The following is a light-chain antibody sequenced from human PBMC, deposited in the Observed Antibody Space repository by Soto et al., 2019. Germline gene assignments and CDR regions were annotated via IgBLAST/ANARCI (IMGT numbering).Light chain of an antibody. Sequence: QSVLAQPPSASETPGQRVTISCSGSSSNIEINTVDWFQQLTGTAPKLLIYNINQLPSGVPVRFSGSKSGSSASLAISGLHSEDESDYYCAAWDDSLNGYVFGTGTKVTVL. CDR2: NIN. CDR1: SSNIEINT. CDR3: AAWDDSLNGYV. J-gene: IGLJ1*01. V-gene: IGLV1-44*01.